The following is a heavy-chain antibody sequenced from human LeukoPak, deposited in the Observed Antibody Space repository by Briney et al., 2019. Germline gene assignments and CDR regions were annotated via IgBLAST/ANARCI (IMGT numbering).Heavy chain of an antibody. CDR1: GFTFSSYG. Sequence: PGGSLRLSCAASGFTFSSYGMHWVRQAPGKGLEWVAVISYDGSNKYYADSVKGRFTISRDNSKNTLYLQMNSLRAEDTAVYYCATPGPRDYWGQGTLVTVSS. J-gene: IGHJ4*02. CDR2: ISYDGSNK. V-gene: IGHV3-30*03. CDR3: ATPGPRDY.